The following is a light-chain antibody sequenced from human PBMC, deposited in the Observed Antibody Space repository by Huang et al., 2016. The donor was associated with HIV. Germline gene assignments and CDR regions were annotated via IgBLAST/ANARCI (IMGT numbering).Light chain of an antibody. CDR1: PSFGTY. V-gene: IGKV3-11*01. Sequence: EIVLTQSPATLSVSPGERATLSCGASPSFGTYLACYQQKPGQAPRLLIYDASNRATGVPARFSGSGSGKDVNLTITSLQPEDFAVYYCQQRSNWPLTFGPGTKVDV. CDR3: QQRSNWPLT. CDR2: DAS. J-gene: IGKJ3*01.